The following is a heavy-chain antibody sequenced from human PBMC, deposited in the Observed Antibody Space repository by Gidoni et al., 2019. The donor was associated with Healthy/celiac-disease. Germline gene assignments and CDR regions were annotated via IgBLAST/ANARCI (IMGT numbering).Heavy chain of an antibody. V-gene: IGHV3-30*03. CDR1: GFTFSSYG. Sequence: QVQLVESGGGVVQPGRSLRLSCAASGFTFSSYGMHGVRQAPGKGLEWVAVISYDGSNKYYADSVKGRFTISRDNSKYTLYLQMNSLRAEDTAVYYCAAKDWFDPWGQGTLVTVSS. CDR3: AAKDWFDP. CDR2: ISYDGSNK. J-gene: IGHJ5*02.